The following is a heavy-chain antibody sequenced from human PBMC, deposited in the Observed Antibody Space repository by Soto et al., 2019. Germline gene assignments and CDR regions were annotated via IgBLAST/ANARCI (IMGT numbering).Heavy chain of an antibody. J-gene: IGHJ4*02. CDR1: GGTFSSYT. Sequence: GASVKVSCKASGGTFSSYTISWVRQAPGQGLEWMGRIIPILGIANYAQKFQGRVTITADKSTSTAYMELSSLRSEDTAVFYCARGSLEMTTITSYFDYWGQGTLVTVSS. D-gene: IGHD4-4*01. CDR3: ARGSLEMTTITSYFDY. V-gene: IGHV1-69*02. CDR2: IIPILGIA.